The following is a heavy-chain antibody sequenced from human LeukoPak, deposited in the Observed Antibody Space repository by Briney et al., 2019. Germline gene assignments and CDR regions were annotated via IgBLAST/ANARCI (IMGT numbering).Heavy chain of an antibody. J-gene: IGHJ5*02. D-gene: IGHD3-22*01. CDR3: ARARRITMIVASFDP. Sequence: PGGSLRLSCAASGFTFSSYAMHWVRQAPGKGLEWVAVISYDGSSKYYADSVKGRFTISRDNSKNTLYLQMNSLRSEDTAVYYCARARRITMIVASFDPWGQGTLVTVSS. CDR2: ISYDGSSK. CDR1: GFTFSSYA. V-gene: IGHV3-30*04.